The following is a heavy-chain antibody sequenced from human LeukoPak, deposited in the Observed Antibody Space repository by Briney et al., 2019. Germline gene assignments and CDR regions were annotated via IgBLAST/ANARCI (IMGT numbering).Heavy chain of an antibody. CDR2: ISSSSSTI. CDR3: ARDLTFGGYSYGYNY. D-gene: IGHD5-18*01. V-gene: IGHV3-48*01. CDR1: GFTFSSYS. Sequence: GGSLRLSCAASGFTFSSYSMNWVRQAPGKGLEWVSYISSSSSTIYYADSVKGRFTISRDNAKNSLYLQMNSLRAEDTAVYYCARDLTFGGYSYGYNYWGQGTLVTVSS. J-gene: IGHJ4*02.